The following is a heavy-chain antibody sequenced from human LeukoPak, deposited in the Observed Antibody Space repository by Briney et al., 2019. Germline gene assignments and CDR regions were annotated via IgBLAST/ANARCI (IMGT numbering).Heavy chain of an antibody. D-gene: IGHD3-22*01. CDR1: GFTFSSYA. Sequence: GGSLRLSCAASGFTFSSYAMSWVRQAPGKGLEWVSAISGSGGSTYYADSVKGRFTISRDNSKNSLYLQMNSLRAEDTAVYYCARGSLYDSSGYYFDYWGQGTLVTVSS. CDR2: ISGSGGST. J-gene: IGHJ4*02. V-gene: IGHV3-23*01. CDR3: ARGSLYDSSGYYFDY.